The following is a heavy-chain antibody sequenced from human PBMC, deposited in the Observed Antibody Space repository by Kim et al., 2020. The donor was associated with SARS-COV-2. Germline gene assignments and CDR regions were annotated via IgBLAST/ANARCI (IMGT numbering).Heavy chain of an antibody. CDR3: AKFYCGSDCSHAFDI. V-gene: IGHV3-30*02. J-gene: IGHJ3*02. D-gene: IGHD2-21*02. Sequence: ESGKCRITIARHTTKNTLYLQMNSLRAADTAVYYCAKFYCGSDCSHAFDIWGQGTMVTVSS.